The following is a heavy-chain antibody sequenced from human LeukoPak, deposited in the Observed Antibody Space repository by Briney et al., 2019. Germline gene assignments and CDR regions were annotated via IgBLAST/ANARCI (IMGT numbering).Heavy chain of an antibody. CDR1: GGSISSSSYY. Sequence: SETLSLTCTVSGGSISSSSYYWGWIRQPPGKGLEWIGSIYYSGSTYYNPSLKSRVIVSLDKSKNQFSLKLSSVTAADTAMYYCTRANGYGLIDYWGQGTLVTVSS. J-gene: IGHJ4*02. CDR3: TRANGYGLIDY. V-gene: IGHV4-39*07. D-gene: IGHD3-10*01. CDR2: IYYSGST.